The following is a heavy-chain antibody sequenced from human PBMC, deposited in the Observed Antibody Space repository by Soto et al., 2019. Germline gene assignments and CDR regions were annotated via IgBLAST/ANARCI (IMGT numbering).Heavy chain of an antibody. CDR3: ARSPKFYGEHYMDV. CDR1: GGSISSSSYY. Sequence: SETLSLTCNVSGGSISSSSYYWGWIRQPPGKGLEWIGSVYYSGITYYNPSFKSRVTMSLDTSKNQFSLKLSSVTAADTAVYYCARSPKFYGEHYMDVWGKGTTVTVSS. CDR2: VYYSGIT. D-gene: IGHD4-17*01. V-gene: IGHV4-39*01. J-gene: IGHJ6*03.